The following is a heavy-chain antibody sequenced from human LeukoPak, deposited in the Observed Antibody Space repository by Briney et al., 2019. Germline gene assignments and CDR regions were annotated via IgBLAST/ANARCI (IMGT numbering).Heavy chain of an antibody. D-gene: IGHD3-16*01. CDR3: AKRGSYHIFDF. J-gene: IGHJ4*02. CDR2: IGGSGGIT. V-gene: IGHV3-23*01. Sequence: PGGSLGLSCSTSGFTFSSYAMSWVRQAPGKGLEWVSGIGGSGGITSYADSVKGRFTISRDNSKNTLYLQINSLRADDTAVYYCAKRGSYHIFDFWGQGTLVTVSS. CDR1: GFTFSSYA.